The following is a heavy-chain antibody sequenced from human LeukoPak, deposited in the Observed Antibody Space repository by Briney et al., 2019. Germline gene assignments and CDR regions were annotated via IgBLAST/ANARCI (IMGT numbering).Heavy chain of an antibody. CDR3: ATHSGSYSDAFDI. J-gene: IGHJ3*02. Sequence: GESLKISCKGSGYTFTNCWIGWVRQMPGKGLEWMGIIYPGDSDTTYSPSFQGQVTISADKSISTAYLQWSSLKASDTAMYYCATHSGSYSDAFDIWGQGTMVTVSS. V-gene: IGHV5-51*01. D-gene: IGHD1-26*01. CDR1: GYTFTNCW. CDR2: IYPGDSDT.